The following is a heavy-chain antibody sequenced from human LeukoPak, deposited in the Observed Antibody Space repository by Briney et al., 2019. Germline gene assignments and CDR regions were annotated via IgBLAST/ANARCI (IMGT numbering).Heavy chain of an antibody. CDR3: ARIVDTSMVTHYYYMDV. J-gene: IGHJ6*03. Sequence: GGSLRLSCETSGLSLSGYSMNWVRQAPGKGLEWVSSISSSSAYIYYADSVKGRFTISRDNAKNSLYLQMNSLRAEDTAVYFCARIVDTSMVTHYYYMDVWGKGTTVTVSS. CDR2: ISSSSAYI. D-gene: IGHD5-18*01. CDR1: GLSLSGYS. V-gene: IGHV3-21*01.